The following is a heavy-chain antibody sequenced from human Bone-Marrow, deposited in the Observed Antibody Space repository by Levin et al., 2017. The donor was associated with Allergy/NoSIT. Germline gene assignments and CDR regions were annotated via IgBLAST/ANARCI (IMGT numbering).Heavy chain of an antibody. CDR3: ARETSGRNYYFDE. D-gene: IGHD6-19*01. CDR1: SDSIYNYY. J-gene: IGHJ4*02. CDR2: IYYTGST. V-gene: IGHV4-59*01. Sequence: PSETLSLTCTVSSDSIYNYYWSWIRQPPGKGLEWLGFIYYTGSTNYNPSLNSRVTISLDTSKNQFSLRLTSVSAEDTAIYYCARETSGRNYYFDEWGRGTLVTVAS.